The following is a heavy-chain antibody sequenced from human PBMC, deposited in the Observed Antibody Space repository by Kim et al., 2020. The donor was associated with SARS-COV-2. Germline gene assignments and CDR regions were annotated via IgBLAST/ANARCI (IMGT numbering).Heavy chain of an antibody. V-gene: IGHV3-23*01. Sequence: GGSLRLSCAASGFTFSSYAMSWVRQAPGKGLEWVSAISGSGGSTYYADSVKGRFTISRDNSKNTLYLQMNSLRAEDTAVYYCAKDQEQQLVLFYYYYYGMDVWGQGTTVTVSS. D-gene: IGHD6-13*01. CDR3: AKDQEQQLVLFYYYYYGMDV. CDR1: GFTFSSYA. CDR2: ISGSGGST. J-gene: IGHJ6*02.